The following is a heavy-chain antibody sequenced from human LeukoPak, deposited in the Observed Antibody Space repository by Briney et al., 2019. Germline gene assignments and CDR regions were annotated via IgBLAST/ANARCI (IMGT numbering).Heavy chain of an antibody. CDR2: IGGSGIRT. J-gene: IGHJ4*02. CDR1: GFNFNYYA. CDR3: AKDRFGHTDQRPLAVDS. V-gene: IGHV3-23*01. D-gene: IGHD3-10*01. Sequence: GGSLRLSCAASGFNFNYYAMTWVRQAPGKGLEWVSGIGGSGIRTYYADSVRGRFTVSRDNSKNILTLHLSSLRVEDTALYYCAKDRFGHTDQRPLAVDSWGQGTLVIVSS.